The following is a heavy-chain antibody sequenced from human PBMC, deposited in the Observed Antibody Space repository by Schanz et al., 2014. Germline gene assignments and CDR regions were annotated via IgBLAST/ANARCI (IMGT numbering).Heavy chain of an antibody. CDR3: ARVGRSSSSPHGSSGDY. D-gene: IGHD6-6*01. V-gene: IGHV4-59*12. CDR1: GGSISSYY. CDR2: IYYSGST. Sequence: QVRLQESGPGLVKPSETLSLTCTVSGGSISSYYWSWIRQPPGKGLEWIGYIYYSGSTYYNPSLKSRVTISVDTSKNQFSLKLSSVTAADTAVYYCARVGRSSSSPHGSSGDYWGQGTLVTVSS. J-gene: IGHJ4*02.